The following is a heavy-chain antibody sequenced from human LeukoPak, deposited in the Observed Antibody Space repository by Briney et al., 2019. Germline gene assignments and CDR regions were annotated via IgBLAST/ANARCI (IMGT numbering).Heavy chain of an antibody. Sequence: PGGSLRLSCAASGFTFSSYSMNWVRQAPGKGLEWVSYISSSSSTIYYADSVKGRFTISRDNAKNSLFLQMNSLRVEDTAIYYCVRDGRGYCGSTSCRPFDSWGRGTLVTVSS. V-gene: IGHV3-48*04. CDR3: VRDGRGYCGSTSCRPFDS. J-gene: IGHJ4*02. D-gene: IGHD2-2*01. CDR2: ISSSSSTI. CDR1: GFTFSSYS.